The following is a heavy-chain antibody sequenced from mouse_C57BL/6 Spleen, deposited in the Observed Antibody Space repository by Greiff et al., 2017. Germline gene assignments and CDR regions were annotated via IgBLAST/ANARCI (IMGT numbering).Heavy chain of an antibody. V-gene: IGHV1-39*01. Sequence: EVQLVESGPELVKPGASVTISCKASGYSFTDYNMNWVKQSNGKSLEWIGVINPNYGTTSYNQKVKGKATLTVDQSSSTAYMQLNRLTSEDSAVYYCARGGSSYAMDYWGQGTSVTVSS. CDR2: INPNYGTT. D-gene: IGHD1-1*01. CDR3: ARGGSSYAMDY. J-gene: IGHJ4*01. CDR1: GYSFTDYN.